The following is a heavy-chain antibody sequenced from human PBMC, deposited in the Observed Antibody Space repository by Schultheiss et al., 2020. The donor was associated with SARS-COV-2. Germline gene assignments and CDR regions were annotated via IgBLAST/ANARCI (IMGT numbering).Heavy chain of an antibody. D-gene: IGHD1-1*01. CDR1: GYTFTSYG. CDR3: ARKARRQLAPFFDY. Sequence: SVKVSCKASGYTFTSYGISWVRQAPGQGLEWMGGIIPIFGTANYAQKFQGRVTITADKSTSTAYMELSSLRSDDTAVYYCARKARRQLAPFFDYWGQGTLVTVSS. J-gene: IGHJ4*02. CDR2: IIPIFGTA. V-gene: IGHV1-69*06.